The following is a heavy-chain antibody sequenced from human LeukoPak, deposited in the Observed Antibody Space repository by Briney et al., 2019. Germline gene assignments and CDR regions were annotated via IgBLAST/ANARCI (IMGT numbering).Heavy chain of an antibody. CDR1: GGSISSSNW. D-gene: IGHD3-3*01. Sequence: PSGTLSLTCAVSGGSISSSNWWSWVRQPPGKGLEWIGEIYHSGSTNYNPSLKSRVTISVDKSKNQFSLKLSSVTAADTAVYYCARDLWMIFGVNWFDPWGQGTLVTVSS. V-gene: IGHV4-4*02. CDR3: ARDLWMIFGVNWFDP. J-gene: IGHJ5*02. CDR2: IYHSGST.